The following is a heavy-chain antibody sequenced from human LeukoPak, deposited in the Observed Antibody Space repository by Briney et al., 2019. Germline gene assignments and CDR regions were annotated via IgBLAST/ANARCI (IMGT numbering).Heavy chain of an antibody. CDR1: GFIFSTNE. CDR2: IFNDGTNR. Sequence: TGRSLRLSCAASGFIFSTNEMHWVRQAPGKGLVWVSRIFNDGTNRGYADSVKGRFTISRDNAKNTLYLQMNSLTGEDTAVYYCARGGVPGAYDIWGQGTMVTVS. J-gene: IGHJ3*02. CDR3: ARGGVPGAYDI. V-gene: IGHV3-74*01. D-gene: IGHD1-26*01.